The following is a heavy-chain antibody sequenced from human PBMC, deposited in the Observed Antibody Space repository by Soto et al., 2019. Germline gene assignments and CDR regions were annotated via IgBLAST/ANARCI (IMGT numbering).Heavy chain of an antibody. V-gene: IGHV4-59*04. CDR2: IYHSGST. D-gene: IGHD4-17*01. J-gene: IGHJ5*02. Sequence: SQTLSLTCTVSGGSISSYYWSWFRHPPGKGLEWIGCIYHSGSTYYNPSLKSRVTISVDRSKNQLSLKLSSVTAADTAVYYCAGLPDRWGQGTLVTVS. CDR3: AGLPDR. CDR1: GGSISSYY.